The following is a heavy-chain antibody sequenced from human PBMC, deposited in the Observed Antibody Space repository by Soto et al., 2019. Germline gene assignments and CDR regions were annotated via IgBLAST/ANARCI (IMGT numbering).Heavy chain of an antibody. D-gene: IGHD3-22*01. CDR2: ISKDGSTK. CDR1: GFTFSNYG. J-gene: IGHJ4*02. CDR3: AKETHSSGYGSYFDY. V-gene: IGHV3-30*18. Sequence: GGSLRLSCAASGFTFSNYGMHWVRQAPGKGLEWVAVISKDGSTKYDADSVKGRFTISRDNSKNTLYLQMNSLRAEDTAVYYCAKETHSSGYGSYFDYWGQGTLVTVSS.